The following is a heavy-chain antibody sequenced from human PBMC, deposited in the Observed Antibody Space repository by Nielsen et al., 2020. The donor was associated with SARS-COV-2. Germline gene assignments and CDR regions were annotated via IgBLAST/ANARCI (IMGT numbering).Heavy chain of an antibody. CDR1: GFTFSSYG. Sequence: GGSLRLSCAASGFTFSSYGMHWVRQAPGKGLEWVAVISYDGSNKYYADSVKGRFTISRDNSKNTLYLQMNSLRAEDTAVYYCAKNTGPSGYYGYWGQGTLVTVSS. CDR2: ISYDGSNK. CDR3: AKNTGPSGYYGY. V-gene: IGHV3-30*18. D-gene: IGHD3-22*01. J-gene: IGHJ4*02.